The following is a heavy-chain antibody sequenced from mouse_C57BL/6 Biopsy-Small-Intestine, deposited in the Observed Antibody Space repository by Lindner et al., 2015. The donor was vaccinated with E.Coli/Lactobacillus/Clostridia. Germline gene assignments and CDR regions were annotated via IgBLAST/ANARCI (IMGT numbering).Heavy chain of an antibody. Sequence: VQLQESGPVLVKPGASVKMSCKASGYTFTDYYVNWLKQSHGKSLEWTGVINPYNGDTAYNQKFKGKATLTVDQSSSTAYMELNSLTSEDSAVYYCARSYYVSSPFDHWGQGTTLTVSS. D-gene: IGHD1-1*01. J-gene: IGHJ2*01. CDR1: GYTFTDYY. CDR2: INPYNGDT. CDR3: ARSYYVSSPFDH. V-gene: IGHV1-19*01.